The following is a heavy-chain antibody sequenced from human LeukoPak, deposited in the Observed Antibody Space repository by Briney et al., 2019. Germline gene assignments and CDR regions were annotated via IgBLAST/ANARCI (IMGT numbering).Heavy chain of an antibody. Sequence: ASVKVSCKASGYTFTGYYMHWVRQAPGQGLEWMGWINPNSGGTNYAQKFQGRVTMTRDTSISTAYMELSRLRSDDTAVYYCAREGSQQQLNDVFDIWGQGTMVTVSS. CDR3: AREGSQQQLNDVFDI. V-gene: IGHV1-2*02. CDR2: INPNSGGT. J-gene: IGHJ3*02. CDR1: GYTFTGYY. D-gene: IGHD6-13*01.